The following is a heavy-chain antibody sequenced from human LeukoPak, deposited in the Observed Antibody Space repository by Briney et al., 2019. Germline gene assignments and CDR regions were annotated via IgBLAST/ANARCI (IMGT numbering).Heavy chain of an antibody. D-gene: IGHD5-24*01. CDR1: GYTFTSYG. CDR3: ARSPVLATNPQFDY. CDR2: INPSGGST. J-gene: IGHJ4*02. Sequence: ASVKVSCKASGYTFTSYGISWVRQAPGQGLEWMGIINPSGGSTSYAQKFQGRVTMTRDMSTSTVYMELSSLRSEDTAVYYCARSPVLATNPQFDYWGQGTLVTVSS. V-gene: IGHV1-46*01.